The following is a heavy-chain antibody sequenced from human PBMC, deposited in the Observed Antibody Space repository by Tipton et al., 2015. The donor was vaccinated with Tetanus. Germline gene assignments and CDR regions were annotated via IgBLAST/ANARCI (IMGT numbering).Heavy chain of an antibody. D-gene: IGHD5-24*01. J-gene: IGHJ4*02. CDR1: GFTFSNYG. V-gene: IGHV3-30*18. CDR2: MSKDGGFK. CDR3: AKESLWLRDGTKLDY. Sequence: SLRLSCAASGFTFSNYGMHWVRQAPGKGLEWVAVMSKDGGFKHYGASAKGRLTITRDNAKNSLYLQMNSVRAEESAVYYCAKESLWLRDGTKLDYLGQGNLGPV.